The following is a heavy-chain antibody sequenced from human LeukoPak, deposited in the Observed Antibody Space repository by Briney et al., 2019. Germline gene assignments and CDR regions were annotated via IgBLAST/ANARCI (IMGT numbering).Heavy chain of an antibody. CDR2: ISSSGSTI. D-gene: IGHD3-22*01. Sequence: GGSLRLSCAASGFTFSDYYMSWIRQAPGKGLEWVSYISSSGSTIYYADSVKGRFTFSRDNAKNSLYLQMNSLRAEDTAVYYCARGPYYYDSSGYGYYFDYWGQGTLVTVSS. CDR3: ARGPYYYDSSGYGYYFDY. J-gene: IGHJ4*02. CDR1: GFTFSDYY. V-gene: IGHV3-11*01.